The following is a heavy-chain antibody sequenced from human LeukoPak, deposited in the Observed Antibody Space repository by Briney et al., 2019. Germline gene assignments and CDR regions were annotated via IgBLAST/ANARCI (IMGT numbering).Heavy chain of an antibody. V-gene: IGHV1-2*02. CDR3: ARVITVRLLLSFDY. J-gene: IGHJ4*02. D-gene: IGHD3-22*01. CDR1: GYTFTGYY. CDR2: INPNSGGT. Sequence: ASVKVSCKASGYTFTGYYMHWVRQAPGQGLEWMGWINPNSGGTNYAQKFQGRVTMTRDTSISTAYMELSRLRSDDTAVYYRARVITVRLLLSFDYWGQGTLVTVSS.